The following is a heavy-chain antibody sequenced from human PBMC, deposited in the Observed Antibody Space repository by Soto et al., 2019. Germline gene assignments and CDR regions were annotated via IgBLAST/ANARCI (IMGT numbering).Heavy chain of an antibody. J-gene: IGHJ4*02. V-gene: IGHV4-59*08. CDR2: IYYSGST. CDR3: ARRGLVRATTFDY. D-gene: IGHD1-26*01. Sequence: SETLSLTCTVSGGSMSSYYWSWFRQPPGKGLEWIGYIYYSGSTYYSPSLKSRVTISVDTSKNQFSLKLSSVTAADTAVYYCARRGLVRATTFDYWGQGTLVTVSS. CDR1: GGSMSSYY.